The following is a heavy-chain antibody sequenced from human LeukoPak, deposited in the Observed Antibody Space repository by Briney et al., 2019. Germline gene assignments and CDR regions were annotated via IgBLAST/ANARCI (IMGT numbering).Heavy chain of an antibody. J-gene: IGHJ4*02. CDR1: GGSISSSSYY. V-gene: IGHV4-39*07. Sequence: SETLSLTCTVSGGSISSSSYYWGWIRQPPGKGLEWIGSIYYSGTTHYNPSLKSRVTMSVDTSKNQFSLKLSSVTAADTAVYYCARLSTVTTSFDYWGQGTLVTVSS. CDR2: IYYSGTT. D-gene: IGHD4-17*01. CDR3: ARLSTVTTSFDY.